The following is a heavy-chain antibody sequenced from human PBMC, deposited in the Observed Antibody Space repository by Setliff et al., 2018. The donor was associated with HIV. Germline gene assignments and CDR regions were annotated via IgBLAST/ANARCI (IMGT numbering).Heavy chain of an antibody. CDR2: VSHSAGT. Sequence: SETLSLTCNVSPGSITVYYWTWVRQPPGRGLEWIGYVSHSAGTSYNPSLNSRVTMSVDPSRDQFSLKLTSVTAADTAVYYCATLPLRSVREKQSGNGYWGQGTLVTVSS. CDR3: ATLPLRSVREKQSGNGY. D-gene: IGHD3-10*01. V-gene: IGHV4-59*04. CDR1: PGSITVYY. J-gene: IGHJ4*01.